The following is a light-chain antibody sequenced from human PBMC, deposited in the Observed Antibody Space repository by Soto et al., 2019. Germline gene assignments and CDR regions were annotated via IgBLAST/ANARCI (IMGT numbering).Light chain of an antibody. V-gene: IGKV1-5*01. CDR2: AAS. Sequence: IQMTQSTSTMSGSVGERVTITCRASKTLSSWLAWYQQKPGKAPKRLIYAASSLQSRVPSRFSGSGSGTEFTLTISSLQPEDFATYYCLQPNSYPWTFGQGTRLEI. CDR1: KTLSSW. J-gene: IGKJ5*01. CDR3: LQPNSYPWT.